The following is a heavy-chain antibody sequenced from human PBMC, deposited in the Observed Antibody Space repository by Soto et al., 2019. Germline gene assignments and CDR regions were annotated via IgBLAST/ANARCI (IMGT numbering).Heavy chain of an antibody. CDR1: GGSISSYY. CDR3: ARVRVYYGSGTFDY. J-gene: IGHJ4*02. CDR2: IYYSGST. V-gene: IGHV4-59*01. Sequence: QVQLQESGPGLVKPSETLSLTCTVSGGSISSYYWSWIRQPPGKGLEWIGYIYYSGSTNYNPSLKSRVPISVDTSKNQFSLKLSSVTAADTAVYYCARVRVYYGSGTFDYWGQGTLVTVSS. D-gene: IGHD3-10*01.